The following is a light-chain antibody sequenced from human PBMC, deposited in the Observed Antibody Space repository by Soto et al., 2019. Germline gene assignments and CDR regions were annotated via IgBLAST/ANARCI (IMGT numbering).Light chain of an antibody. V-gene: IGLV2-14*01. CDR1: SNDIGGYNY. Sequence: QSVLTQPASVSGSPGQSITISCTGTSNDIGGYNYVSWLQQHPGEAPKLIIYEASNRPSGVSNRFSGSKSGNTASLTITGLQPEDEASYYRTSYTITHIPVIFGGGTKLTVL. J-gene: IGLJ2*01. CDR3: TSYTITHIPVI. CDR2: EAS.